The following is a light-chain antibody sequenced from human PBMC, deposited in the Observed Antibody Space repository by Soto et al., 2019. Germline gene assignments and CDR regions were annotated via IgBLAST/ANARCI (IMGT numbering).Light chain of an antibody. CDR2: EVS. CDR1: SSDVGGYNY. CDR3: SSYTTSSTLVV. J-gene: IGLJ3*02. V-gene: IGLV2-14*01. Sequence: QSALTQPASVSGSPGQSITISCTGTSSDVGGYNYVSWYQQHPGKAPKLMIYEVSYRTSGVSDRFSGSKSGNTASLTISGLQAEDEADYYCSSYTTSSTLVVFGGGTKLTVL.